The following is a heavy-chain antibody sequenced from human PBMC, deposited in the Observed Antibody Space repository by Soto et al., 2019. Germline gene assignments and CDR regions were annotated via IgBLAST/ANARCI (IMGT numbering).Heavy chain of an antibody. J-gene: IGHJ5*02. CDR3: ARGQRFSDSFDP. D-gene: IGHD3-3*01. Sequence: PSETLSLTCTVSGGAIRCYYWTWIRQTAGKGLEWIGRIYSSGGTKYNPSLKNRVDMSLDMSKNQFSLRLSSVTAADTAVYYCARGQRFSDSFDPWGQGTLVTVSS. CDR1: GGAIRCYY. V-gene: IGHV4-4*07. CDR2: IYSSGGT.